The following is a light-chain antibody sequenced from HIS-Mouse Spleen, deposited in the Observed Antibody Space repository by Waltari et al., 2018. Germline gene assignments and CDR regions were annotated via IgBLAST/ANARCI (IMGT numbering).Light chain of an antibody. CDR2: DMK. J-gene: IGLJ2*01. CDR1: SSNIGNNY. V-gene: IGLV1-51*01. Sequence: QSVLTQPPSVSAAPGQKVTISCSGSSSNIGNNYVSWYQQLPGTAPKLLIYDMKKRPSGMPDRFSGSKSGTSATLGITGLQTGDEADYYCGTWDSSLSAVVFGGGTKLTVL. CDR3: GTWDSSLSAVV.